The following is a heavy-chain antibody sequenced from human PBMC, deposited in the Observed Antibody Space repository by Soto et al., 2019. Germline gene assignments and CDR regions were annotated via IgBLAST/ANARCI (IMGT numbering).Heavy chain of an antibody. Sequence: QVTLKESGPVLVKPTETLTLTCTVSGFSLSNARMGVSWIRQPPGKALEWLAHIFSNDEKSYSTSLKSRLTISNDTSKSQVVLTMTNMDPVDTATYYCARIRRYFDWDYYYGMDVWGQGTTVTVSS. J-gene: IGHJ6*02. D-gene: IGHD3-9*01. CDR1: GFSLSNARMG. CDR2: IFSNDEK. V-gene: IGHV2-26*01. CDR3: ARIRRYFDWDYYYGMDV.